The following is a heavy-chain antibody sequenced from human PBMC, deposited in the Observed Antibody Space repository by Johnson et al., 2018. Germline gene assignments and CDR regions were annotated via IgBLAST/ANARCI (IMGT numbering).Heavy chain of an antibody. D-gene: IGHD4-17*01. CDR1: GFTFNDYT. Sequence: VQLVQSGGGLVKPGGSLRLSCVASGFTFNDYTMNWVRQAPGKGLEWVSSISSVSNYLYYADSVKGRFTISRDNAKNSLYLQMSSLRAEDTALYYCAKSRYGAYYAFDIWGQGTMVTVSS. CDR2: ISSVSNYL. CDR3: AKSRYGAYYAFDI. V-gene: IGHV3-21*01. J-gene: IGHJ3*02.